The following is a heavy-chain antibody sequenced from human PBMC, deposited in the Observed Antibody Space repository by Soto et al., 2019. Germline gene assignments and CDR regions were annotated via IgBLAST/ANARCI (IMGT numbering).Heavy chain of an antibody. CDR2: FIPMIGTA. V-gene: IGHV1-69*08. CDR3: TRVDVTVAPERHGAFDV. D-gene: IGHD5-12*01. Sequence: QVQLVQSGAEVKRPGSSINISCKASGGTFSIYTVSWVRQAPGQGLEWMGRFIPMIGTANYAQNFQGRVTLSAEKSPTTAYMELSSFTPQDTALYYCTRVDVTVAPERHGAFDVWGQGPAVTVSP. J-gene: IGHJ3*01. CDR1: GGTFSIYT.